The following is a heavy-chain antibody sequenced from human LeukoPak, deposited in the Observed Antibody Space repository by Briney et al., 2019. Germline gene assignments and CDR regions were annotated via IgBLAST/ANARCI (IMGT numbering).Heavy chain of an antibody. D-gene: IGHD3-22*01. V-gene: IGHV3-66*01. CDR2: IYSGGST. J-gene: IGHJ4*02. Sequence: PGGSLRLSCAASGFTVSSNYMSWVRQAPGKGLEWVSVIYSGGSTYYADSVKGRFTISRDNSKNTLYLQMNSLRAEDTAVYYCARELYYYDSSLDYWGQGTLVTVSS. CDR1: GFTVSSNY. CDR3: ARELYYYDSSLDY.